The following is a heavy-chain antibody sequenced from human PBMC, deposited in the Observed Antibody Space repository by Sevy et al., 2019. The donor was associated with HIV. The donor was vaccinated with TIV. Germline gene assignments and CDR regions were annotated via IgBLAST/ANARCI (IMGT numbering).Heavy chain of an antibody. CDR3: AKDGLHSGDFEYFQD. CDR1: GFTFSSYA. V-gene: IGHV3-23*01. CDR2: MTGSGSIT. D-gene: IGHD2-21*02. J-gene: IGHJ1*01. Sequence: GSLRLSCAASGFTFSSYAMTWVHQAPGKGLDWVSSMTGSGSITYYGDSVKGRFTISRDNSKNTLYLQMNNLRVEDTALYYCAKDGLHSGDFEYFQDWGQGTLVTVSS.